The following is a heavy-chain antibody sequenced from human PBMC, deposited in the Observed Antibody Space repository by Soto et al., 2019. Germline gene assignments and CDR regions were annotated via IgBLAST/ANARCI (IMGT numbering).Heavy chain of an antibody. CDR3: AQTLGSAVSGPGRFDL. J-gene: IGHJ2*01. CDR1: GGTFSSYA. CDR2: IIPIFGTG. Sequence: QVQLVQSGAEVKKPGSSVKVSCKASGGTFSSYAISWVRQAPGRGLEWMGGIIPIFGTGNYAQKFQGRVTITADDSTSTAYMELRSLRFEDTAVYYCAQTLGSAVSGPGRFDLWGRGTLVTVSS. D-gene: IGHD6-19*01. V-gene: IGHV1-69*12.